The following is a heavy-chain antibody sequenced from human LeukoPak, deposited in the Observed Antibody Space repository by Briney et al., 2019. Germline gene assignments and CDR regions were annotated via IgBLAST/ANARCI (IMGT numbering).Heavy chain of an antibody. Sequence: GRTLRLSCAASGFTFSSYAMHWVRQAPGKGLEWVALIPYDGSNKYYADSVKGRFTVSRDNSKNTLYLQMNSLRAEDTAVYYCARFGLGKHIEVAGIPFDIWGQGTMVTVSS. CDR2: IPYDGSNK. CDR3: ARFGLGKHIEVAGIPFDI. CDR1: GFTFSSYA. D-gene: IGHD6-19*01. J-gene: IGHJ3*02. V-gene: IGHV3-30*04.